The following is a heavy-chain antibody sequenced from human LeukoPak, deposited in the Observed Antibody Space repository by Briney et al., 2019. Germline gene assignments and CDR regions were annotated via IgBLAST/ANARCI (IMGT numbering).Heavy chain of an antibody. CDR1: GFTFSSYS. Sequence: PGGSLRLSCAASGFTFSSYSMNWVRQAPGKGLEWISYISSGSRTIYYGDSVEGRFTVSRDNAKNSLYLQMRSLRAEDTAVHYCARESITGHRDFDYWGQGTLVTVSS. J-gene: IGHJ4*02. V-gene: IGHV3-48*01. D-gene: IGHD1-20*01. CDR2: ISSGSRTI. CDR3: ARESITGHRDFDY.